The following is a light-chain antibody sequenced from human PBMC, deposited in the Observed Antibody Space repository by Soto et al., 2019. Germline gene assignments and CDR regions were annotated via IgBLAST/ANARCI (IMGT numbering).Light chain of an antibody. CDR2: DAY. Sequence: VLTQSPVTLSLSPGERATLSCRASQSFRGLLAWYQHKPGQAPRLLIYDAYNRATGIPPRVSGSGSGTDFTLTISSLEPDDSAVYYCQQRHMWPITFGQGTRLEIK. V-gene: IGKV3-11*01. J-gene: IGKJ5*01. CDR1: QSFRGL. CDR3: QQRHMWPIT.